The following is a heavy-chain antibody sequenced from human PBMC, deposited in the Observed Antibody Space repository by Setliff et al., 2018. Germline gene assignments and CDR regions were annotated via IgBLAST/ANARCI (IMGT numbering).Heavy chain of an antibody. Sequence: ASVKVSCKASGYTFTSYAFSWVRQAPGQGLEWMGWISAYNGNTNYAQKFQGRVTMTTDTSTSTAYMALRSLRSDDTAVYYCARRDGRSGYLGFDLWGHGSLVTVSS. CDR3: ARRDGRSGYLGFDL. CDR2: ISAYNGNT. D-gene: IGHD3-22*01. V-gene: IGHV1-18*01. CDR1: GYTFTSYA. J-gene: IGHJ4*01.